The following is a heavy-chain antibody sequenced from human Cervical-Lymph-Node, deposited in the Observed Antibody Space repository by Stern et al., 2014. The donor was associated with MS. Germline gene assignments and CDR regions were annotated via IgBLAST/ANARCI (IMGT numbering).Heavy chain of an antibody. J-gene: IGHJ6*02. CDR2: IKPSSGVT. CDR3: ARGLEGQGDNSYGMDV. Sequence: EQLVQSEAEVKKPGASVKVACKAGGYIFSDYYIHWVRRAPGQGLEYMGRIKPSSGVTNSGQLFLGRVTITRDTSINTVYMELSRLTSDDTAIYYCARGLEGQGDNSYGMDVWGQGTAVAVSS. CDR1: GYIFSDYY. D-gene: IGHD1-26*01. V-gene: IGHV1-2*06.